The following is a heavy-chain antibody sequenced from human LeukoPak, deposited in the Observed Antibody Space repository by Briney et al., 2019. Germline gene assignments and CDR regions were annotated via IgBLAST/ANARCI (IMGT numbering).Heavy chain of an antibody. D-gene: IGHD2-2*01. CDR1: GGSISSGDYY. V-gene: IGHV4-30-4*08. J-gene: IGHJ3*02. Sequence: SETLSLTCTVSGGSISSGDYYWSWIRQPPGKGLEWIGYIYYSGSTYYNPSLKSRVTISVDTSKNQFSLKLSSVTAADTAVYYCARGPWAYQLPDQPNGFDIWGQGTMVTVSS. CDR2: IYYSGST. CDR3: ARGPWAYQLPDQPNGFDI.